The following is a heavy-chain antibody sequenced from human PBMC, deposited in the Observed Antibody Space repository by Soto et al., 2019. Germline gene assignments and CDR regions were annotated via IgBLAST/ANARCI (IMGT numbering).Heavy chain of an antibody. Sequence: SETLSLTCTVSGGSISSYYGSWIRHPPGKGLEWIGYIYYSGSTNYNPSLKSRVTISVDTSKNQFSLKLSSVTAADTAVYYCARAGGPLSRFYYYGMDVWGQGTTVTVSS. CDR1: GGSISSYY. J-gene: IGHJ6*02. V-gene: IGHV4-59*01. CDR2: IYYSGST. CDR3: ARAGGPLSRFYYYGMDV.